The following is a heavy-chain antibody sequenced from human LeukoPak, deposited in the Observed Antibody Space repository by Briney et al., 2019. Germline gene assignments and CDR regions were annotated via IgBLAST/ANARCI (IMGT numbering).Heavy chain of an antibody. J-gene: IGHJ3*02. V-gene: IGHV3-21*01. D-gene: IGHD4-23*01. CDR1: GFTSRSSS. Sequence: GGSLRLSCTASGFTSRSSSFNWVRQVQGKGLEWVSSISSSGTYMYYADSVEGRFTISRDNAKNSLFLQMDSLRAEDTGVYYCVRGERGGNVPDGGFDIWGQGAMITVSS. CDR3: VRGERGGNVPDGGFDI. CDR2: ISSSGTYM.